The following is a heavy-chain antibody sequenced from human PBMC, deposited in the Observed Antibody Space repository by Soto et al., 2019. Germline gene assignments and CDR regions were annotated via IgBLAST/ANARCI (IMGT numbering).Heavy chain of an antibody. V-gene: IGHV3-30-3*01. CDR1: GFTFSSYA. CDR3: ARVADYYDSSGYYLY. Sequence: GGSLRLSCATSGFTFSSYAMHWVRQAPGKGLEWVAVISYDGSNKYYADSVKGRFTISRDNSKNTLYLQMNSLRAEDTAVYYCARVADYYDSSGYYLYWGQGTLVTVSS. CDR2: ISYDGSNK. J-gene: IGHJ4*02. D-gene: IGHD3-22*01.